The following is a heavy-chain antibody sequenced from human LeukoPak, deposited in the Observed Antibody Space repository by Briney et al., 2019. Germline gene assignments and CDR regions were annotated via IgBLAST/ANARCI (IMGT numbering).Heavy chain of an antibody. J-gene: IGHJ4*02. V-gene: IGHV3-23*01. CDR2: ISGSGIGGRT. D-gene: IGHD6-13*01. CDR3: AKDRIAAAGGFDY. CDR1: GFTFSSYA. Sequence: GGSLRLSCAASGFTFSSYAMSWFRQAPGKGLEWVSGISGSGIGGRTHYADSVKGRFTISRDNSKNTLYLQMNSLRAEDTAVYYCAKDRIAAAGGFDYWGQGTLVTVSS.